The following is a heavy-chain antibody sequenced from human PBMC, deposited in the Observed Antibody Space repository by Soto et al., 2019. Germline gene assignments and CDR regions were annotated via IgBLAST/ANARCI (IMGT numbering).Heavy chain of an antibody. V-gene: IGHV1-18*01. CDR3: ARDVSVTDEATTEFYI. D-gene: IGHD2-8*02. J-gene: IGHJ6*03. Sequence: ASVKVSCKASGYTFTNYGVTWVRQAPGQGLEWMGWISPYSGNTDYAQKFQGRVTMTTDTSTSTAYMELSSLRSDDTAVYYCARDVSVTDEATTEFYIWCKGTAVTVS. CDR2: ISPYSGNT. CDR1: GYTFTNYG.